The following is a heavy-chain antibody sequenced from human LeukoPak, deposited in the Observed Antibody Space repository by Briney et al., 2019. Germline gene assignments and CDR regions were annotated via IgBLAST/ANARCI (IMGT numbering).Heavy chain of an antibody. CDR3: ARDSGYSSSFDAFDI. Sequence: GGSLRLSCAASGFTFSSYWMHWVRQAPGKGLVWASRINSDGSSTSYADSVKGRFTISRDNAKNTLYLQMNSLRAEDTAVYYCARDSGYSSSFDAFDIWGQGTMVTVSS. J-gene: IGHJ3*02. CDR1: GFTFSSYW. V-gene: IGHV3-74*01. D-gene: IGHD6-6*01. CDR2: INSDGSST.